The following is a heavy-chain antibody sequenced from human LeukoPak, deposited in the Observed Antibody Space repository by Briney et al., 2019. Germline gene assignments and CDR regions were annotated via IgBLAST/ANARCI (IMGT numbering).Heavy chain of an antibody. V-gene: IGHV1-18*01. CDR2: INAYNGNP. D-gene: IGHD2-2*02. CDR3: ARVTGGRYCGTTSCYMRGWFDP. Sequence: ASVKVSCKASGYTFTSYGISWVRQAPGQGLEWMGWINAYNGNPNYAQKLQGRVMSTGDESTRTAYMELGNLRSEGTAVYYCARVTGGRYCGTTSCYMRGWFDPWGQGTLVTVSS. CDR1: GYTFTSYG. J-gene: IGHJ5*02.